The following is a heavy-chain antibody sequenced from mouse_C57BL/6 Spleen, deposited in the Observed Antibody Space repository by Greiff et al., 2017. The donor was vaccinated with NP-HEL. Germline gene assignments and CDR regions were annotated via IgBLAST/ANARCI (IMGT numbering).Heavy chain of an antibody. CDR1: GYTFTSYG. CDR3: ARHSFYGSSPYYFDY. J-gene: IGHJ2*01. V-gene: IGHV1-81*01. D-gene: IGHD1-1*01. Sequence: VQVVESGAELARPGASVKLSCKASGYTFTSYGISWVKQRTGQGLEWIGEIYPRSGNTYYNEKFKGKATLTADKSSSTAYMELRSLTSEDSAVYFCARHSFYGSSPYYFDYWGQGTTLTVSS. CDR2: IYPRSGNT.